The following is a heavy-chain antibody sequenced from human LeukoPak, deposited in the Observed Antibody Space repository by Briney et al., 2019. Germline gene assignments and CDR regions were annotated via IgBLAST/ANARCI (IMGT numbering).Heavy chain of an antibody. CDR1: GFTFSNYA. D-gene: IGHD3-10*01. CDR2: ICANSHNI. CDR3: AKIPIDMVRGVYSQFES. J-gene: IGHJ4*02. V-gene: IGHV3-23*01. Sequence: GGSLRLSCAAPGFTFSNYALSWVRPVPGEGLEWVSSICANSHNIYYSGSVKGRFTISRDNSRDTLYLQMNSLRGADTAVYACAKIPIDMVRGVYSQFESCGQGTLVTASS.